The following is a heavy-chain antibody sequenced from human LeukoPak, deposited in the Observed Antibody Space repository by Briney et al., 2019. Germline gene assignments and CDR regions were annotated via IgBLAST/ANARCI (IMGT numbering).Heavy chain of an antibody. J-gene: IGHJ3*02. Sequence: ASVKVSCKPSVYTFSDNYIHWVRQAPGQELEWMGWINPHSGGTNYGENSQGTVTLSRDTSISAAYTEPRSLSSDDTRVYYCARQFMRVTAFDIWDQGTMVTVPS. D-gene: IGHD2-21*02. CDR1: VYTFSDNY. V-gene: IGHV1-2*02. CDR2: INPHSGGT. CDR3: ARQFMRVTAFDI.